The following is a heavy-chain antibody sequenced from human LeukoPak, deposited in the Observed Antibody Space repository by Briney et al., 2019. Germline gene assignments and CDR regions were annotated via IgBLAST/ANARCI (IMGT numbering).Heavy chain of an antibody. J-gene: IGHJ4*02. Sequence: SETLSLTCTVSGGSISSSSYYWGWIRQPPGKGLEWIGSIYYSGSTYYNPSLKSRVTISVDTSKNQFSLKLSSVTAADTAVYYCARFSPLDVWVWGEVFDYWGQGTLVTVSS. CDR2: IYYSGST. CDR3: ARFSPLDVWVWGEVFDY. D-gene: IGHD3-16*01. CDR1: GGSISSSSYY. V-gene: IGHV4-39*07.